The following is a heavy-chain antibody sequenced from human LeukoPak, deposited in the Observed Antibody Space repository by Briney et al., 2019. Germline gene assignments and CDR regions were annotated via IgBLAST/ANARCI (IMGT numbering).Heavy chain of an antibody. Sequence: PGGSLRLSCAASGFTFSKSWMSWVRQAPGQGLEGVAAIQDDGSVKDYVDSVKGRFTISRDNAKNSLYLQMNGLRAEDTALYYCAKEAIVVVPAAIVSEVPGENYYYYYMDVWGKGTTVTVSS. CDR2: IQDDGSVK. CDR3: AKEAIVVVPAAIVSEVPGENYYYYYMDV. CDR1: GFTFSKSW. V-gene: IGHV3-7*03. D-gene: IGHD2-2*02. J-gene: IGHJ6*03.